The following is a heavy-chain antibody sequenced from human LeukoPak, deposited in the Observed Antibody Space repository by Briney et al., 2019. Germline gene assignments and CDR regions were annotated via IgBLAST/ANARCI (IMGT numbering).Heavy chain of an antibody. J-gene: IGHJ4*02. V-gene: IGHV4-59*08. D-gene: IGHD3-10*01. CDR1: RGSISTFH. Sequence: PSETLSLTCTVARGSISTFHWSCIRQPPGKGLEWIGYIYHSGTTNYNPSLKSRVTISVDTSKSQFSLKLSSVTAADTAVYYCARHLDYYGSVRYEYWGQGTLVTVPS. CDR3: ARHLDYYGSVRYEY. CDR2: IYHSGTT.